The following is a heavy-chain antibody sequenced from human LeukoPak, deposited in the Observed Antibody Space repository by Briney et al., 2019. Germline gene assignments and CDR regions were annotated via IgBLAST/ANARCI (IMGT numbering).Heavy chain of an antibody. Sequence: GGSLRLSCAESGFTFSNYGIHWVRQAPGKGLEWVANIRPEGSEKSYVDSVKGRFTISRDNGKNSLYLQMNSLRAEDTAVYFCARERNAGTWGQGTLVTVSS. CDR2: IRPEGSEK. V-gene: IGHV3-7*01. CDR1: GFTFSNYG. D-gene: IGHD1-1*01. CDR3: ARERNAGT. J-gene: IGHJ5*02.